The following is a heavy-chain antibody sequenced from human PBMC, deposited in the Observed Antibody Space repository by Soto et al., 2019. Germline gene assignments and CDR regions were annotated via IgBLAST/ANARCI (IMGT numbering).Heavy chain of an antibody. CDR1: GFIFSDYY. V-gene: IGHV3-11*06. Sequence: GSLRLSCAASGFIFSDYYMSWIRQAPGKGLEWVSYISGSSSSTNYADSVKGRFTISRDNARNSLYLQINSLRAEDTAVYYCAMAQMSDQYYFDYWGQGTLVTVSS. CDR2: ISGSSSST. CDR3: AMAQMSDQYYFDY. J-gene: IGHJ4*02.